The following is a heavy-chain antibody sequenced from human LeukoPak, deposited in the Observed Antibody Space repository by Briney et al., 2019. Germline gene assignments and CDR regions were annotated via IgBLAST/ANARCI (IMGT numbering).Heavy chain of an antibody. CDR1: GFTFSSYW. J-gene: IGHJ4*02. D-gene: IGHD6-6*01. Sequence: GGSLRLSCAASGFTFSSYWMHWVRQAPGKGLVGVSRINSDWSSTSYADSVGGRFSISRDNAKNTLYLQMNSLRAEDTAVYYCARGLSGYASSLGYWGQGTLVAVSA. V-gene: IGHV3-74*01. CDR2: INSDWSST. CDR3: ARGLSGYASSLGY.